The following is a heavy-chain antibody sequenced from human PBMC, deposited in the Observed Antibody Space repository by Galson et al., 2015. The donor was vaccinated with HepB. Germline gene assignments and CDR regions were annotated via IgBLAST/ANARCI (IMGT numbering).Heavy chain of an antibody. V-gene: IGHV1-69*02. D-gene: IGHD6-19*01. Sequence: SVKVSCKASGGTFSSYTISWVRQAPGQGLEWMGRIIPILGIANYAQKFQGRVTITADKSTSTAYMELSSLRSEDTAVYYCARAHAQGPSIAVAGTVWFDPWGQGTLVAVSS. CDR1: GGTFSSYT. CDR2: IIPILGIA. CDR3: ARAHAQGPSIAVAGTVWFDP. J-gene: IGHJ5*02.